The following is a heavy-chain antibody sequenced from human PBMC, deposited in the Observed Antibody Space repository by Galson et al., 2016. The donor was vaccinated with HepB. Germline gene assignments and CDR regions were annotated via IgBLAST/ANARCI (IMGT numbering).Heavy chain of an antibody. Sequence: SLRLSCAASGFTFSRYWMDWVRQAQGKGLVWVSRINSDGSTTGYADSVKGRFTISRDNAKNTMYLQMNSMRAEDTAVYYCGRIPPAKGASDFWGQGTMVIVSS. CDR1: GFTFSRYW. V-gene: IGHV3-74*01. CDR3: GRIPPAKGASDF. J-gene: IGHJ3*01. CDR2: INSDGSTT. D-gene: IGHD2-2*01.